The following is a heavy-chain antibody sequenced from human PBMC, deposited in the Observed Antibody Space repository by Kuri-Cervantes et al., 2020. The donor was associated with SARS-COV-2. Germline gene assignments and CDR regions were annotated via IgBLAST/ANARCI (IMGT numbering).Heavy chain of an antibody. CDR2: ISGSVGST. J-gene: IGHJ6*03. CDR1: GFTFSSYA. Sequence: GGSLRLSCAASGFTFSSYAMSWVRQAPGKGLEWVSAISGSVGSTYYADSVKGRFTISRDNSKNTLYLQMNSLRAEDTAVYYCAKGPGNYYYYYMDVWGKGTTVTVSS. CDR3: AKGPGNYYYYYMDV. D-gene: IGHD1-26*01. V-gene: IGHV3-23*01.